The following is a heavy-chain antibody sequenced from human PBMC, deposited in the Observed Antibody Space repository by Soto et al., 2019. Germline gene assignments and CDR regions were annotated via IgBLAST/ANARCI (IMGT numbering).Heavy chain of an antibody. V-gene: IGHV4-31*03. J-gene: IGHJ6*02. D-gene: IGHD2-2*01. CDR3: ARDLWRSNCSSTSCTNYYYYGMDV. Sequence: KPSETLSLTCTVSGGSISSGGYYWSWIRQHPGKGLEWIGYIYYSGSTYYNPSLKSRVTISVDTSKNQFSLKLSSVTAADTAVYYCARDLWRSNCSSTSCTNYYYYGMDVWGQGTTVTVSS. CDR2: IYYSGST. CDR1: GGSISSGGYY.